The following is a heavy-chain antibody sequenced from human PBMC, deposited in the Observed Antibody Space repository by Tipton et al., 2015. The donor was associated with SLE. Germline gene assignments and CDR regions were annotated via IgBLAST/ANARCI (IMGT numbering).Heavy chain of an antibody. V-gene: IGHV4-39*07. CDR2: IYYSGST. J-gene: IGHJ4*02. CDR3: ARDFDISGYSPRVVDY. Sequence: TLSLTCIVSGGSISSNSYYWGWIRQPPGKGLEFIGGIYYSGSTYYNPSLKSRAIISVDTSKNQFSLKLSSVTAADTAVYYCARDFDISGYSPRVVDYWGQGTLVTVSS. D-gene: IGHD3-22*01. CDR1: GGSISSNSYY.